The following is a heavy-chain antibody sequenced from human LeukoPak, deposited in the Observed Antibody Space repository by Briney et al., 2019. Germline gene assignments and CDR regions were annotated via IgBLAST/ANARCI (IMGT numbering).Heavy chain of an antibody. J-gene: IGHJ4*02. Sequence: PSQTLSLTCTFSGGSISSGGYYWNWIRQPPGKGLEWIGYIYLGGSTYYNPSLKSRVTISVDTSKNQFSLKVSSVTAADTAVYYCARGGSYHLPGDYWGQGTLVTVSS. V-gene: IGHV4-30-2*01. CDR2: IYLGGST. CDR3: ARGGSYHLPGDY. D-gene: IGHD1-26*01. CDR1: GGSISSGGYY.